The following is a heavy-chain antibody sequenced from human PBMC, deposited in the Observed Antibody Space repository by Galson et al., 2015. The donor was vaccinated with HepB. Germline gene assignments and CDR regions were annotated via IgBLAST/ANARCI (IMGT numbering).Heavy chain of an antibody. CDR3: ARGRDSGYSGYDLDY. CDR1: GFTFSTYS. CDR2: ISSDSTYI. Sequence: SLRLSCAASGFTFSTYSMNWVRRTPEKGLEWVSSISSDSTYIYYADSVKGRFTISRDNAKNSLYLQMNSLRADDTAVYYCARGRDSGYSGYDLDYWGQGTLITVSS. J-gene: IGHJ4*02. D-gene: IGHD5-12*01. V-gene: IGHV3-21*01.